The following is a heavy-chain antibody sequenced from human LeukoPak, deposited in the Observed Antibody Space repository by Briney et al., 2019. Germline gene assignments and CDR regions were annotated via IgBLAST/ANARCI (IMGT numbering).Heavy chain of an antibody. J-gene: IGHJ4*02. D-gene: IGHD3-3*01. CDR1: GFTFSSYE. CDR2: ISSSGSTI. V-gene: IGHV3-48*03. CDR3: AREVDFWSGSQGYFDY. Sequence: GGSLRLSCAASGFTFSSYEMNWVRQAPGKGLEWVSYISSSGSTIYYADSVKGRFTISRDNAKNSLYLQMNSLRAEDTAVYYCAREVDFWSGSQGYFDYWGQGTLVTVSS.